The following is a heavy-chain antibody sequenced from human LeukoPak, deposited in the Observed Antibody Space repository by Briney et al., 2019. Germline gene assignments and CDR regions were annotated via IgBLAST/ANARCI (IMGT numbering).Heavy chain of an antibody. CDR1: GGSISIVVYY. CDR3: APEAVPDALNI. J-gene: IGHJ3*02. V-gene: IGHV4-61*02. Sequence: SQTLSLTCTVSGGSISIVVYYWTWIRQPAGKGLECIRRICNSELNNYHPSLKGRVSILADTSKNHLSLKLPSVTAADTAVYYCAPEAVPDALNIWGQGTMVTVSS. CDR2: ICNSELN.